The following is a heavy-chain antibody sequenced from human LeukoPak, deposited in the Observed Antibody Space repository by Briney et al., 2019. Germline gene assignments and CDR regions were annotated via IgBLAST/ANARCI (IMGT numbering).Heavy chain of an antibody. Sequence: SVKVSCKASGGTFTSYAISWVRQAPGQGLEWMGGIIPIFGTANYAQKFQGRVTITADESTSTAYMGLSSLRSEDTAVYYCASLGGYYDILPGSLTYYFDYWGPGTLVTVSS. CDR2: IIPIFGTA. D-gene: IGHD3-9*01. J-gene: IGHJ4*02. V-gene: IGHV1-69*13. CDR1: GGTFTSYA. CDR3: ASLGGYYDILPGSLTYYFDY.